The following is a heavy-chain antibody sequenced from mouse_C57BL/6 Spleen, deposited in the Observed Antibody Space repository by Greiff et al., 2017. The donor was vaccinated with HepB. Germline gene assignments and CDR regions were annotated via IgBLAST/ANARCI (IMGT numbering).Heavy chain of an antibody. CDR2: IYPGSGNT. CDR1: GYSFTSYY. D-gene: IGHD2-4*01. J-gene: IGHJ4*01. CDR3: AYYDYDPYYYAMDY. Sequence: VQLQQSGPELVKPGASVKISCKASGYSFTSYYIHWVKQRPGQGLEWIGWIYPGSGNTKYNEKFKGKATLTADTSSSTAYMQLSSLTSEDSAVYYCAYYDYDPYYYAMDYWGQGTSVTVSS. V-gene: IGHV1-66*01.